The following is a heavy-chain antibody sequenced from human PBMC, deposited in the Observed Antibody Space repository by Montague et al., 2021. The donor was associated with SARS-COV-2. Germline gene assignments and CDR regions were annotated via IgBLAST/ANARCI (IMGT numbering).Heavy chain of an antibody. J-gene: IGHJ6*03. V-gene: IGHV4-39*01. D-gene: IGHD3-10*01. Sequence: SETLSLTCTVSGGSVSSSPYYWGWIRQPPGRGLEWVGSISYRGRTYLXPSLKSRLTISVDSSENQFSLRLSSVTAADTAVYYCASSYYYGSGTYVYNYYMDVWGKGTTVTVSS. CDR2: ISYRGRT. CDR1: GGSVSSSPYY. CDR3: ASSYYYGSGTYVYNYYMDV.